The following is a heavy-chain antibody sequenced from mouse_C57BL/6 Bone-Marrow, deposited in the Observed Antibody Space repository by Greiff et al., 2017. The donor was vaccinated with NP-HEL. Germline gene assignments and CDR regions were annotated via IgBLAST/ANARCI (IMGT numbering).Heavy chain of an antibody. CDR3: AELVRYDY. D-gene: IGHD1-1*01. CDR2: IYPGSGST. J-gene: IGHJ2*01. V-gene: IGHV1-66*01. Sequence: QVQLQQSGPELVKPGASVKISCKASGYSFTSYYIHWVKQRPGQGLEWIGWIYPGSGSTTYNEKFKGKATLTADTSSSTAYMQLSRLTSEDSAVYYCAELVRYDYWGQGTTLTVSA. CDR1: GYSFTSYY.